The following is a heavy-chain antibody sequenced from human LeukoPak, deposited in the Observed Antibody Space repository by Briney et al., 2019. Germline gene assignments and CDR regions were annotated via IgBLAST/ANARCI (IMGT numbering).Heavy chain of an antibody. Sequence: SETLSLTCTVSGGSISGYYWSWIRQPPGKGLEWIGYIYYSGSTNYNPSLKSRVTISVDTSKNQFSLKLSSVTAADTAVYYCARIQLWFGPYFDYWGQGTLVTVSS. J-gene: IGHJ4*02. CDR2: IYYSGST. CDR3: ARIQLWFGPYFDY. V-gene: IGHV4-59*01. CDR1: GGSISGYY. D-gene: IGHD5-18*01.